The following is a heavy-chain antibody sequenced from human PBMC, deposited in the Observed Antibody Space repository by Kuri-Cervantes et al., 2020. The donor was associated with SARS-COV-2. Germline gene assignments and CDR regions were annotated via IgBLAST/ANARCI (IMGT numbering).Heavy chain of an antibody. J-gene: IGHJ4*02. V-gene: IGHV4-59*01. CDR2: IYYSVRT. D-gene: IGHD5-18*01. CDR1: GRSISSYY. Sequence: SETLSLTCTVSGRSISSYYWSWIRQPPGKGMEWIGYIYYSVRTNYNPSLKSRVTISVDTSKNQFSLKLSSVPAADTAVYYCAGGYSLIDYWGQGTLVTVSS. CDR3: AGGYSLIDY.